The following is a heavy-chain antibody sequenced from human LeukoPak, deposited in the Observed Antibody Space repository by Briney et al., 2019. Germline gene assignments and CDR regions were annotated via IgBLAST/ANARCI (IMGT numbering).Heavy chain of an antibody. Sequence: SQTLSLTCAVSGGSISSGGYSWSWIRQPPGKGLEWIGYIYHSGSTYYNPSLKSRVTISVDTSKNQFSLKLTSATAADTAVYYCARRGDPGNFDYWGQGTLVTVSS. J-gene: IGHJ4*02. CDR2: IYHSGST. CDR3: ARRGDPGNFDY. D-gene: IGHD4-17*01. CDR1: GGSISSGGYS. V-gene: IGHV4-30-2*03.